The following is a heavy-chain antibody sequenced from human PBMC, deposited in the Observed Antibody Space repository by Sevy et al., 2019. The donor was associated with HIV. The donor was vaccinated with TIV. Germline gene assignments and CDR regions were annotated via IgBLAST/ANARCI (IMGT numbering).Heavy chain of an antibody. J-gene: IGHJ4*01. Sequence: GGFLRLSCAASGFTVSSNYMSWVRQAPGKGLEWVSVIYSAGSTYYADSVKGRFTISRDNSKNTLYLQMNSLRAEDTAVYYCARGGHSYAHYFDYWGHGTLVTVSS. CDR2: IYSAGST. D-gene: IGHD5-18*01. CDR3: ARGGHSYAHYFDY. CDR1: GFTVSSNY. V-gene: IGHV3-53*01.